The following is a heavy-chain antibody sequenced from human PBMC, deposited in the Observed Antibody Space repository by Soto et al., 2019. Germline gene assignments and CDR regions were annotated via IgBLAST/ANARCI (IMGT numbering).Heavy chain of an antibody. CDR1: GFTFSSYS. CDR3: VRDGSGNLYLNWLDP. Sequence: GGSLRLSCAASGFTFSSYSMNWVRQAPGKGLEWVSYISSHSSTLHYADSVKGRFTISRDNAGNSLYLQMNNLRDEDTAIYYCVRDGSGNLYLNWLDPWGQGTRVTVSS. V-gene: IGHV3-48*02. J-gene: IGHJ5*02. D-gene: IGHD1-26*01. CDR2: ISSHSSTL.